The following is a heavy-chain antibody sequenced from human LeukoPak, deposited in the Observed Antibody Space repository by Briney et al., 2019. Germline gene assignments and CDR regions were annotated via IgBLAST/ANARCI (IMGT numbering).Heavy chain of an antibody. V-gene: IGHV4-61*02. CDR3: ASSIAAQGEDY. CDR2: IYTSGST. Sequence: PSETLSLTCTVSGGSISSSSYYWSWIRQPAGKGLEWIGRIYTSGSTNYNPSLKSRVTVSVDTSKNQFSLKLSSVTAADTAVYYCASSIAAQGEDYWGQGTLVTVSS. D-gene: IGHD6-6*01. J-gene: IGHJ4*02. CDR1: GGSISSSSYY.